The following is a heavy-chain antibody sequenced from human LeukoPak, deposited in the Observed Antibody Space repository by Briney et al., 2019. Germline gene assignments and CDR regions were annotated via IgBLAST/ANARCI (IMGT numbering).Heavy chain of an antibody. CDR2: ISSSSSYI. CDR3: ARDSGYSSSWSGDY. D-gene: IGHD6-13*01. CDR1: GLTVSSNY. V-gene: IGHV3-21*01. J-gene: IGHJ4*02. Sequence: PGGSLRLSCAAPGLTVSSNYMSWVRQAPGKGLGGVSSISSSSSYIYYADSVKGRFTISRDNAKNSLYLQMNSLRAEDTAVYYCARDSGYSSSWSGDYWGQGTLVTVSS.